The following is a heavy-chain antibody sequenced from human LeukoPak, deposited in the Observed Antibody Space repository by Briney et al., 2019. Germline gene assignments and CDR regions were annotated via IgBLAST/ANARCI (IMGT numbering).Heavy chain of an antibody. CDR1: GFTFSSYA. CDR2: IRNKANSYIT. Sequence: PGGSLRLSCAASGFTFSSYAMGWVRQAPGKGLEWVGRIRNKANSYITEYAASVKGRFTISRDDSKNSLYLQMNSLKTEDTAVYYCARDLRMVGATYPSPWGQGTLVTVSS. J-gene: IGHJ5*02. D-gene: IGHD1-26*01. V-gene: IGHV3-72*01. CDR3: ARDLRMVGATYPSP.